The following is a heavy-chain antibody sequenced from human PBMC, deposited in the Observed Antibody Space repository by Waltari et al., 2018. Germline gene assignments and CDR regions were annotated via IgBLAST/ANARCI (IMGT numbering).Heavy chain of an antibody. V-gene: IGHV3-23*04. CDR2: ISLSGAGT. CDR1: GFTFSSHA. CDR3: AKVAIFGVVFYYFDY. J-gene: IGHJ4*02. Sequence: EVRLVESGGSLVQPGGSLRLSCAASGFTFSSHAVTGVRQTPGKGLEWVATISLSGAGTYYADSVKGRFTISRDNSKNTLYLHMNSLRAEDTAVYYCAKVAIFGVVFYYFDYWGQGTLVTVSS. D-gene: IGHD3-3*01.